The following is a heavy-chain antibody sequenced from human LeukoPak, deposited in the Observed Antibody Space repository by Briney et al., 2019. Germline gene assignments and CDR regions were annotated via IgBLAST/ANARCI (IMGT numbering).Heavy chain of an antibody. V-gene: IGHV3-30*02. CDR3: AKAPWVRGVKTYYYYMDV. J-gene: IGHJ6*03. Sequence: DSVKGRFTISRDNSKNTLYLQMNSLRAEDTAVYYCAKAPWVRGVKTYYYYMDVWGKGTTVTVSS. D-gene: IGHD3-10*01.